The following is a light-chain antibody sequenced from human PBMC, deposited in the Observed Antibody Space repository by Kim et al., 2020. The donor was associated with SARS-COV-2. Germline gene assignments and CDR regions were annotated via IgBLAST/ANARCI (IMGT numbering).Light chain of an antibody. CDR3: QAWDSSTGV. CDR1: NLGVKY. J-gene: IGLJ2*01. Sequence: VSPGQTASITCSGDNLGVKYACWYQQKPGQSPVLVIYQDSKRHSGIPERFSGSNSGNTATLTISGTQAMDEADYYCQAWDSSTGVFGGGTKLTVL. V-gene: IGLV3-1*01. CDR2: QDS.